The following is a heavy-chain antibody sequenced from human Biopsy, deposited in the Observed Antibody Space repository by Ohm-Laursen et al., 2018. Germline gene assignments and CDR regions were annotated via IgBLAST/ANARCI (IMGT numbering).Heavy chain of an antibody. D-gene: IGHD4-17*01. J-gene: IGHJ4*02. Sequence: SLRLSCTASGFTFSSYAMTWFRQAPGKGLEWVSTISGNSDIIYDTDSVKGRFTISRDNSKKTLYLRMNSLRADDTAVYYCALAAAQTVTHFDYWGQGTLVTVSS. CDR1: GFTFSSYA. V-gene: IGHV3-23*01. CDR2: ISGNSDII. CDR3: ALAAAQTVTHFDY.